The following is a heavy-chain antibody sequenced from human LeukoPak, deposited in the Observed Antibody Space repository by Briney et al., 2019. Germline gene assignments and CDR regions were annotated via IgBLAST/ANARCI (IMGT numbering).Heavy chain of an antibody. J-gene: IGHJ4*02. CDR1: GGTFSSYA. CDR3: ARSRGHQLLLGFDY. D-gene: IGHD2-2*01. Sequence: GASVKVSCKASGGTFSSYAISWVRQAPGQGLEWMGGIIPIFGTANYAQKFQGRVTITADESTSTAYMELSSLRSEDTAVYYCARSRGHQLLLGFDYWGQGTLVTVSS. V-gene: IGHV1-69*13. CDR2: IIPIFGTA.